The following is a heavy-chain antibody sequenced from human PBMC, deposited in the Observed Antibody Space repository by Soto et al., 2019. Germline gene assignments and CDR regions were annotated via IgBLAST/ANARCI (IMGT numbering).Heavy chain of an antibody. CDR3: ARGSGVPAAADYYMDV. Sequence: ASVKVSCKASGYTFTSYDINWVRQATGQGLEWMGWMNPNSGNTGYAQKFQGRVTMTRNTSISTAYMELSSLRSEDTAVYYCARGSGVPAAADYYMDVWGKGTTVTVSS. D-gene: IGHD2-2*01. V-gene: IGHV1-8*01. CDR1: GYTFTSYD. J-gene: IGHJ6*03. CDR2: MNPNSGNT.